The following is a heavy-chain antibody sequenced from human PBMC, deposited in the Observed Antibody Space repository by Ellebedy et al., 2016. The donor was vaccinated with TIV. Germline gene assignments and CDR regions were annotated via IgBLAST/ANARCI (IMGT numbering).Heavy chain of an antibody. V-gene: IGHV4-59*08. CDR3: ARLRLVEFSHPDL. D-gene: IGHD3-16*01. J-gene: IGHJ2*01. CDR2: ISYSGST. Sequence: MPSETLSLTCTVSGGSISGYYWSWIRQPPGKGLEWIGYISYSGSTNYNPSLKSRVTMSVDTSNNEFSLRLSSVTAADTAVSYGARLRLVEFSHPDLWGRGTLVTGSS. CDR1: GGSISGYY.